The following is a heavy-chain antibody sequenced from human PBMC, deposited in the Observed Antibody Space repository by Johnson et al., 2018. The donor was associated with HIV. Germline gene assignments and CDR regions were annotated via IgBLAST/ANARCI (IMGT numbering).Heavy chain of an antibody. D-gene: IGHD3-3*01. CDR2: IGTAGDT. CDR3: ARGGSRTTIVGVDINLGGFDI. CDR1: GFTFSNYD. J-gene: IGHJ3*02. V-gene: IGHV3-13*01. Sequence: VQLVESGGGLVQPGGSLRLSCAASGFTFSNYDIHWVRQATGKGLEWVSTIGTAGDTYYVGFVKGRFTISRENAKNSLYLQMNSLRAGDTAVYYCARGGSRTTIVGVDINLGGFDIWGQGTRVTVSS.